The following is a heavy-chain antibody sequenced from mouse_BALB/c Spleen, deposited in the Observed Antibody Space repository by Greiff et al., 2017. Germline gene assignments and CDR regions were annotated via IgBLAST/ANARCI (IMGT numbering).Heavy chain of an antibody. CDR1: GYSITSDYA. CDR3: ARERTEGFYFDY. Sequence: VQLKESGPGLVKPSQSLSLTCTVTGYSITSDYAWNWIRQFPGNKLEWMGYISYSGSTSYNPSLKSRISITRDTSKNQFFLQLNSVTTEDTATYYCARERTEGFYFDYWGQGTTLTVSS. V-gene: IGHV3-2*02. CDR2: ISYSGST. J-gene: IGHJ2*01.